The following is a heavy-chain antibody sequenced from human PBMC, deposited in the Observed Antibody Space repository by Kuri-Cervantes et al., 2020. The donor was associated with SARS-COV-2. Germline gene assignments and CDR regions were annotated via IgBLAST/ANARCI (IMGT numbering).Heavy chain of an antibody. D-gene: IGHD6-6*01. J-gene: IGHJ4*02. CDR3: AGRSRVSSSAVVHYYFDY. Sequence: ESLKISCTVSGGSISSSSYYWGWIRQPPGKGLEWIGSIYYSGSTYYNPSLKSRVTISVDTSKNQFSLKLSSVTAADTAVYYCAGRSRVSSSAVVHYYFDYWGQGTLVTVSS. V-gene: IGHV4-39*01. CDR2: IYYSGST. CDR1: GGSISSSSYY.